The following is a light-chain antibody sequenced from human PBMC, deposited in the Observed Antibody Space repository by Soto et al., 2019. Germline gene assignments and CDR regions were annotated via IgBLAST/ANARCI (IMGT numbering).Light chain of an antibody. CDR2: GPS. V-gene: IGKV3-20*01. CDR1: QSVNSNH. Sequence: EIVLTQSPGTLSLSPGERANLSCRASQSVNSNHIAWYQQKPGQAPRLLIYGPSSRATGIPERFSGSGSGTDFTLSISRLEPEDFAVYFCHQFGSSPQTFGHGTKVEIK. CDR3: HQFGSSPQT. J-gene: IGKJ1*01.